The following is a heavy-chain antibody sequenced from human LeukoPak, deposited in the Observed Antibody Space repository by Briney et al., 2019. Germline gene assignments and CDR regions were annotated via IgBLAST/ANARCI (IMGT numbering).Heavy chain of an antibody. Sequence: SETLSLTCAVYGGSFSGYYWSWIRQPPGKGLEWIGEINHSGSTNYNPSLKSRVTISVDTSKNQFSLKLSSVTAADTAVYYCARGGFNGYDAVDYWGQGTLVTVSS. J-gene: IGHJ4*02. CDR3: ARGGFNGYDAVDY. CDR2: INHSGST. V-gene: IGHV4-34*01. CDR1: GGSFSGYY. D-gene: IGHD5-12*01.